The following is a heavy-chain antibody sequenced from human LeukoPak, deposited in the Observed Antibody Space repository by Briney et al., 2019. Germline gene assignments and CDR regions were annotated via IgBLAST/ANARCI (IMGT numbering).Heavy chain of an antibody. V-gene: IGHV3-21*01. CDR3: ASNYDSSGYYSLSRFDY. CDR2: ISSSSSYI. CDR1: GFTFSSYS. J-gene: IGHJ4*02. D-gene: IGHD3-22*01. Sequence: GGSLRLSCAASGFTFSSYSMNWVRQAPGKGLEWVSSISSSSSYIYYADSVKGRFTISRDNAKNSLYLQMNSLRAEDTAVYYCASNYDSSGYYSLSRFDYWGQGTLVTVSS.